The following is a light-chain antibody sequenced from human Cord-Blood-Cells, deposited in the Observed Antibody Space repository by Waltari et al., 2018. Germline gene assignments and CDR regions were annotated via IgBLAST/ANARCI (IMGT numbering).Light chain of an antibody. V-gene: IGKV1-5*01. CDR3: QQYNSYWT. CDR1: PSISSW. CDR2: DAS. Sequence: DIQMTQSPSTLSASVGDRVTITCRASPSISSWLAWYQQKPGKAPKLLIYDASSLESGAPSRFSGSGSGTEFTLTISSLQPDDFATYYCQQYNSYWTFGQGTKVEIK. J-gene: IGKJ1*01.